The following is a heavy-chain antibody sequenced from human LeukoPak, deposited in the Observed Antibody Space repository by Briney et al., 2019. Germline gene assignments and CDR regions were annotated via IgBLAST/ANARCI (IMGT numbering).Heavy chain of an antibody. CDR2: ISRSSATI. CDR1: GFTFSSYA. CDR3: ARGYCSGGSCFNFDY. J-gene: IGHJ4*02. Sequence: GGSLRLSCAAPGFTFSSYAMNWVRQAPGKGLEWISYISRSSATIYYADSVKGRFTISRDNAKDSLYLQMNTLRADDTAVYYCARGYCSGGSCFNFDYWGQGTLVTVSS. V-gene: IGHV3-48*04. D-gene: IGHD2-15*01.